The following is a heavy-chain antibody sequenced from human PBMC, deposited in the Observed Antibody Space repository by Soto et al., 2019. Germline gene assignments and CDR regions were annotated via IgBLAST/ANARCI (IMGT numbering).Heavy chain of an antibody. CDR2: ISYSGST. D-gene: IGHD3-3*01. V-gene: IGHV4-59*11. CDR1: GGSISGHY. Sequence: PSETLSLTCTVSGGSISGHYWSWIRQPPGKGLQYIGYISYSGSTNYNPSLKSRVTISVDTSNNQFSLRLSSVTAADTAVCYCARDVGLQHDTGYYDFWSGKNNWFDPWGQGTLVTVSS. J-gene: IGHJ5*02. CDR3: ARDVGLQHDTGYYDFWSGKNNWFDP.